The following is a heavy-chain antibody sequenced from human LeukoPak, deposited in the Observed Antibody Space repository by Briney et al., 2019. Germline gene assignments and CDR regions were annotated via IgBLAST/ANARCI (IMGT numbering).Heavy chain of an antibody. CDR2: IYYSGSA. J-gene: IGHJ6*02. CDR3: AREGGYDFDGGSYRPGMDV. V-gene: IGHV4-61*01. Sequence: SETLCLSCAASGVSVSSGRYHWGWIRQPPGKGLEWIVKIYYSGSANYNPSLRSRTTISVDRSKNPFSLKLSSVTAADTDLYYCAREGGYDFDGGSYRPGMDVWGQGTTVTVSS. CDR1: GVSVSSGRYH. D-gene: IGHD5-12*01.